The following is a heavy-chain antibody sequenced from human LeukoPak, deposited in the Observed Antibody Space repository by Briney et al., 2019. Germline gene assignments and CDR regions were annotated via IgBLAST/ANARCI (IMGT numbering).Heavy chain of an antibody. Sequence: GGSLRLSCAASGFTFSNAWMSWVRQAPGKGLEWVGRIKSKTDGGTTDYAAPVKGRFTISRDDSKNTLYLQMNSLRAEDTAVYYCAKGPNYLVPAATDYWGQGTLVTVSS. CDR1: GFTFSNAW. D-gene: IGHD2-2*01. CDR3: AKGPNYLVPAATDY. CDR2: IKSKTDGGTT. V-gene: IGHV3-15*01. J-gene: IGHJ4*02.